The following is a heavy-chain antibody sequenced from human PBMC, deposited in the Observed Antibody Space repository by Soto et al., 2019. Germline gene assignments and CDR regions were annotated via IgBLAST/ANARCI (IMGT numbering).Heavy chain of an antibody. CDR3: AKPPRQWLGYFDS. D-gene: IGHD6-19*01. J-gene: IGHJ4*02. V-gene: IGHV3-23*01. Sequence: EVQLLESGGGLVQPGGSLRLSCAASGFTFSNYAIAWVRQAPGKGLEWVSGISGSGGTTYYADSVKGRFPISRDNSKDTRHLQMNSLRAEDTAVYYCAKPPRQWLGYFDSWGQGALVTVSS. CDR2: ISGSGGTT. CDR1: GFTFSNYA.